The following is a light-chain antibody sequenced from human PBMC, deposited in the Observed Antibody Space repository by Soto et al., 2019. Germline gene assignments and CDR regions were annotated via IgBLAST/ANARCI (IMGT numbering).Light chain of an antibody. V-gene: IGKV3-15*01. CDR3: QQYHDWTPIT. J-gene: IGKJ5*01. CDR2: HAS. Sequence: EIVLTQSPVNLSGSPGESVPLSSRASQSVTRNLAWHPQVPGQAPRLLVYHASVRATVIPARFSGSGSGTEFSLTISNRQSEDFAIYFCQQYHDWTPITFGQGTRLEIK. CDR1: QSVTRN.